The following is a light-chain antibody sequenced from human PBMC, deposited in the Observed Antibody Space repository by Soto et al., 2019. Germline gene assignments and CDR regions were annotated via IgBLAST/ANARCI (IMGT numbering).Light chain of an antibody. Sequence: QSVLTQPPSASGTPGQRVTISCSGSSSNIGSNTVHWYQQLPGTAPKLLIYSNNQRPSGVPDRFSGSKSGTSASLAISGLQSEDEADYYCAAWGDRLNGYVFGTGTKVTVL. J-gene: IGLJ1*01. CDR1: SSNIGSNT. CDR3: AAWGDRLNGYV. CDR2: SNN. V-gene: IGLV1-44*01.